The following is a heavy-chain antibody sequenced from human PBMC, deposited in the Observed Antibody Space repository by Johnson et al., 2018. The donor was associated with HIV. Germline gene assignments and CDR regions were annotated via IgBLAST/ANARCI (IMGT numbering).Heavy chain of an antibody. V-gene: IGHV3-30-3*01. CDR3: AREGWFGEGAFDV. D-gene: IGHD3-10*01. CDR1: GFTFSSYA. CDR2: ISYDGSNK. Sequence: VQLVESGGGVVQPGRSLRLSCAASGFTFSSYAMHWVRQAPGKGLEWVAVISYDGSNKYYADSVKGRFTISRDNSKNTLYLQMNSLRAEDTAVYYCAREGWFGEGAFDVWGQGTMVTVSS. J-gene: IGHJ3*01.